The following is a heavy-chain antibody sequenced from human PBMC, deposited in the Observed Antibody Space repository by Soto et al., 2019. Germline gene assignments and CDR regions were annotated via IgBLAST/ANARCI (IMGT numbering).Heavy chain of an antibody. J-gene: IGHJ4*02. Sequence: ASVKVSCKASGGTFSSYAISWVRQAPGQGLEWMGGIIPIFCTANYAQKFQGRVTITADESTSTAYMELSSLRSEDTAVYYCARGTLYYGPFDYWGQGTLVTVSS. D-gene: IGHD2-8*01. CDR3: ARGTLYYGPFDY. V-gene: IGHV1-69*13. CDR1: GGTFSSYA. CDR2: IIPIFCTA.